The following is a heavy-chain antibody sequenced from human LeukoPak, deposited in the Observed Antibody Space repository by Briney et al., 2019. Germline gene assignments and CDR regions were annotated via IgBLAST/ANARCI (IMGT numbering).Heavy chain of an antibody. CDR2: IYYSGST. Sequence: PSETLSLTCTVSGGSISSYYWSWIRQPPGKGLEWIGYIYYSGSTNYNPSLTGRVTISVDTSKNQFSLRLTSVTAADTAVYFCARHGIWFGDTNRWFDPWAREPWSPSPQ. D-gene: IGHD3-10*01. CDR1: GGSISSYY. V-gene: IGHV4-59*08. CDR3: ARHGIWFGDTNRWFDP. J-gene: IGHJ5*02.